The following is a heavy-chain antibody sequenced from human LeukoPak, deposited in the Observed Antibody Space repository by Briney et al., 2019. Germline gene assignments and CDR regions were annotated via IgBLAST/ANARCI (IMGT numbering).Heavy chain of an antibody. Sequence: GASVKVSCKASGYTFTGYYMHWVRQAPGQGLEWMGWINPNSGGTNYAQKFQGRVTMTRDTSISTAYMELSRPRSDDTAVYYCARGSRVIDFGSGYLHNWGQGTLVTVSS. CDR2: INPNSGGT. J-gene: IGHJ4*02. V-gene: IGHV1-2*02. CDR1: GYTFTGYY. D-gene: IGHD3-3*01. CDR3: ARGSRVIDFGSGYLHN.